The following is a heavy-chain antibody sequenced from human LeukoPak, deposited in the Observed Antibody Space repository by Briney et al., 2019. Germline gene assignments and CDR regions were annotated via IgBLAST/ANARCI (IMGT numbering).Heavy chain of an antibody. J-gene: IGHJ4*02. CDR1: GFTFSNYW. CDR3: ARESHATFDY. V-gene: IGHV3-7*01. CDR2: MNQDGSEK. Sequence: GGSLRLSCADSGFTFSNYWMSWVRPAPGKGLEWVANMNQDGSEKYYVDSVKGRFTISRDNAKNSLYLQMNSPRAEDTAVYYCARESHATFDYWGQGTLVIVSS. D-gene: IGHD1-26*01.